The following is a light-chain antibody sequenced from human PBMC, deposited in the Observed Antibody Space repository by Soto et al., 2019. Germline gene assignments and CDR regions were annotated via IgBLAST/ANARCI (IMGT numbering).Light chain of an antibody. CDR2: DAS. Sequence: EIVLTQSPASLSLSPGERATLSCRASQSVIRYLAWYQQRPGQAPRLLIYDASYRATGIPARFSGSGSGTEFTLTISSLQSEDFAVYYCQQYNNWPLTFGGGTKVDIK. J-gene: IGKJ4*01. CDR3: QQYNNWPLT. CDR1: QSVIRY. V-gene: IGKV3-11*01.